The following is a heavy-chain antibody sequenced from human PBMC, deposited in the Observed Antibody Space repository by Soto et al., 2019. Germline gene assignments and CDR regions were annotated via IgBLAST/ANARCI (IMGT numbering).Heavy chain of an antibody. D-gene: IGHD2-15*01. CDR3: AREAVVVPNGLIAGMDV. CDR2: IDPSSGTT. V-gene: IGHV1-46*01. Sequence: GVSVKVSCKPSGYSFSNFCVHWVRQAPGQGLEWMGIIDPSSGTTSYTQKFQERDTMTMDTSMSTVYMELSRLRSEDTAVYYCAREAVVVPNGLIAGMDVWGLGTTVTVSS. J-gene: IGHJ6*02. CDR1: GYSFSNFC.